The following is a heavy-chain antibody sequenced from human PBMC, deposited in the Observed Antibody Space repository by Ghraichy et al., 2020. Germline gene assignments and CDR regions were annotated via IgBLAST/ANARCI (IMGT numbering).Heavy chain of an antibody. D-gene: IGHD4-17*01. CDR3: ATGTQTTVTIFDY. CDR2: IFSGGST. CDR1: GFTVSSNY. Sequence: LRLSCAASGFTVSSNYVSWVRQTPGKGLEWVSVIFSGGSTYYADSVKGRFTISRHNSKNTLYLQMNSLRAEDTAVYYCATGTQTTVTIFDYWGQGTLVTVSS. V-gene: IGHV3-53*04. J-gene: IGHJ4*02.